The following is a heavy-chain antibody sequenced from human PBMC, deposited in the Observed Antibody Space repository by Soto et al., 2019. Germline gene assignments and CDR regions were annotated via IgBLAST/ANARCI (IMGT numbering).Heavy chain of an antibody. J-gene: IGHJ4*02. CDR1: GFTFTRYS. CDR3: ARESEDLTSNFDY. CDR2: ISSTTNYI. V-gene: IGHV3-21*01. Sequence: LRLSCAASGFTFTRYSMNWVRQAPGKGLEWVSSISSTTNYIYYADSMKGRFTVSRDNAKNSVYLEMNSLSAEDTALYYCARESEDLTSNFDYWGQGTPVTVSS.